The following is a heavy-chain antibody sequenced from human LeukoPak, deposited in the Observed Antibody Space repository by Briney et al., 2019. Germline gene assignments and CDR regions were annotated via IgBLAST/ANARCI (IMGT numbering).Heavy chain of an antibody. Sequence: SETLSLTCTVSGGSISSSSYCWGWIRQPPGKGLEWIWRIYTSGTTHYRPSLKSRVTMSVDTSKSQFSLELSSVTAADTAVYYCARLSTVTTSFDYWGRGTLVTVSS. V-gene: IGHV4-39*07. CDR2: IYTSGTT. CDR1: GGSISSSSYC. CDR3: ARLSTVTTSFDY. D-gene: IGHD4-17*01. J-gene: IGHJ4*02.